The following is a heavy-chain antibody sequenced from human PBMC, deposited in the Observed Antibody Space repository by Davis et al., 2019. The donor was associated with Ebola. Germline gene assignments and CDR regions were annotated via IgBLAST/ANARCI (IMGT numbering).Heavy chain of an antibody. CDR1: GFTFSSYS. J-gene: IGHJ4*02. D-gene: IGHD3-3*01. CDR2: ISSSSSYI. Sequence: GESLKISCAASGFTFSSYSMNWVRQAPGKGLEWVSSISSSSSYIYYADSVKGRFTISRDNAKNSLYLQMNSLRAEDTAVYYCASLTIFGVAEDFDYWGQGTLVTVSS. CDR3: ASLTIFGVAEDFDY. V-gene: IGHV3-21*01.